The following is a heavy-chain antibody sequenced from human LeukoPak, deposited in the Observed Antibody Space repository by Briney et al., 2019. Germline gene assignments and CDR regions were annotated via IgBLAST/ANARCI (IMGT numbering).Heavy chain of an antibody. V-gene: IGHV3-53*01. Sequence: PGGSLRLSCAASEFSVGSNYMTWVRQAPGKGLEWVSIIYSGGSTFYADSVKGRFTISRDNAKNSLYLQMNSLRAEDTALYYCARTKGSIAAAGYYYYYYMDVWGKGTTVTVSS. CDR2: IYSGGST. J-gene: IGHJ6*03. CDR1: EFSVGSNY. CDR3: ARTKGSIAAAGYYYYYYMDV. D-gene: IGHD6-13*01.